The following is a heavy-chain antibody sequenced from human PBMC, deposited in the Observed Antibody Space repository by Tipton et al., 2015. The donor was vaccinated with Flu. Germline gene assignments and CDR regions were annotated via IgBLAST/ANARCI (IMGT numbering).Heavy chain of an antibody. CDR3: TPIVVVVAATNWFDP. J-gene: IGHJ5*02. CDR1: GYTFTGYY. V-gene: IGHV1-2*06. D-gene: IGHD2-15*01. Sequence: QVQLVQSGAEVKKPGASVKVSCKASGYTFTGYYMHWVRQAPGQGLEWMGRINPNSGGTNYAQKFQGRVTMIRDTSISTAYMELSRLRSDDTAVYYCTPIVVVVAATNWFDPWGQGTLVTVSS. CDR2: INPNSGGT.